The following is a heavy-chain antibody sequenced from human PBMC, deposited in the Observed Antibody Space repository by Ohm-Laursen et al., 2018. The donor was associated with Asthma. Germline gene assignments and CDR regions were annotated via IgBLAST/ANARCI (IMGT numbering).Heavy chain of an antibody. J-gene: IGHJ4*02. CDR1: GFTFRKLG. CDR2: VSSDGYTQ. V-gene: IGHV3-33*05. D-gene: IGHD3-22*01. Sequence: SLRLSCAASGFTFRKLGMHWVRQAPGKGLEWVALVSSDGYTQHYADSVKGRFTISRDNSKNTLYLQMNSLRVEDTAVFYCARMTGGYYYSHWGQGILVTVSS. CDR3: ARMTGGYYYSH.